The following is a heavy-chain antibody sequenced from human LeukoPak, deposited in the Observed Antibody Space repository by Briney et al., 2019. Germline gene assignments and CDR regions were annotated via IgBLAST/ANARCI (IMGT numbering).Heavy chain of an antibody. J-gene: IGHJ4*02. CDR2: ISYDGSNK. Sequence: HPGGSLRLSCAASGFTFSSYGMHWVRQAPGKGLEWVAVISYDGSNKYYADSVKGRFTISRDNSKNTLYLQMNSLRAEDTAVYYRAREGRSGHDLEFDYWGQGTLVTVSS. V-gene: IGHV3-30*03. CDR3: AREGRSGHDLEFDY. CDR1: GFTFSSYG. D-gene: IGHD1-1*01.